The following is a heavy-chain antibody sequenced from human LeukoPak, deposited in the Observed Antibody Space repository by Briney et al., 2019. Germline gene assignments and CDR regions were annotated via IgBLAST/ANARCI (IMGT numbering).Heavy chain of an antibody. D-gene: IGHD6-19*01. J-gene: IGHJ4*02. CDR1: GYSISSGYY. CDR3: ARRSDSSGLDY. Sequence: SQTLSLTCAVSGYSISSGYYWGWIRQPPGQGLEWIGSIYHSGSTYYNPSLKSRVTISVDTSKNQFSLKLSSVTAADTAVYYCARRSDSSGLDYWGQGTLVTVSS. CDR2: IYHSGST. V-gene: IGHV4-38-2*01.